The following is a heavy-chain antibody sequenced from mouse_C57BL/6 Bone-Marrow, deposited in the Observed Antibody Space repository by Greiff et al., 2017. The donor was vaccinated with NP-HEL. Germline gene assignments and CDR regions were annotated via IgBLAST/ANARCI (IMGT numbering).Heavy chain of an antibody. Sequence: QVQLKESGAELVKPGASVKLSCKASGYTFTEYTIHWVKQRSGQGLEWIGWFYPGSGSIKYNEKFKDKATLTADKSSSTVYMELSRLTSEDSAVYFCARHEVESYSKDYAMDYWGQGTSVTVSS. CDR1: GYTFTEYT. J-gene: IGHJ4*01. CDR2: FYPGSGSI. V-gene: IGHV1-62-2*01. CDR3: ARHEVESYSKDYAMDY. D-gene: IGHD2-5*01.